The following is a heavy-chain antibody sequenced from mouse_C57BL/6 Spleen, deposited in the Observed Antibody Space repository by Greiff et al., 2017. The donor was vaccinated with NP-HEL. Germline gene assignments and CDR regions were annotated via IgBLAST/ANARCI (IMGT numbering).Heavy chain of an antibody. D-gene: IGHD4-1*01. CDR2: IDPATGGT. Sequence: QVQLQQSGAELVRPGASVTLSCKASGYTFTDYEMHWVKQTPVHGLEWIGAIDPATGGTAYNQKFKGKAILTADNSSSTAYMELRSLTSEDSAVYYCTRSSRLGGYFDYWGQGTTLTVSS. J-gene: IGHJ2*01. CDR3: TRSSRLGGYFDY. CDR1: GYTFTDYE. V-gene: IGHV1-15*01.